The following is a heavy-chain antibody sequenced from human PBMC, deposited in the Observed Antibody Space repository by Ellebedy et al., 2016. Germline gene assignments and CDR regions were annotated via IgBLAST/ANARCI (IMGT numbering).Heavy chain of an antibody. CDR2: ISTTSNVI. D-gene: IGHD2-2*01. V-gene: IGHV3-11*01. Sequence: GESLKISXAASGFTFDDFYKSWIRQAPGKGLEWVSYISTTSNVIYYADSVKGRFTISRDNTRNLLFLQMNSLSAEDSATYYCTRGVIPAAICPPSGYWGQGTLVTVST. CDR3: TRGVIPAAICPPSGY. J-gene: IGHJ4*02. CDR1: GFTFDDFY.